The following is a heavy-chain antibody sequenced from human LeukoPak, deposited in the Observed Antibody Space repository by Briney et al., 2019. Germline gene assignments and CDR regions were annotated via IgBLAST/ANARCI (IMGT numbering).Heavy chain of an antibody. CDR2: IYYSGST. V-gene: IGHV4-61*01. Sequence: SETLSLTCTVSSGSVNSGSYYWNWIRQPPGKGLEWIGYIYYSGSTNYNPSLKSRVTISVDTAKNQLSLKLSSVTAADTAVYYCARRAGYTSSWYEYWGQGTLVTVSS. CDR3: ARRAGYTSSWYEY. CDR1: SGSVNSGSYY. D-gene: IGHD6-13*01. J-gene: IGHJ4*02.